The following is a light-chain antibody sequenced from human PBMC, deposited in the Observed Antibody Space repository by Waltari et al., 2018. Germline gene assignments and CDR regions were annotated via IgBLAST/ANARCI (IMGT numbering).Light chain of an antibody. V-gene: IGKV1-39*01. CDR1: KSIHKY. CDR2: AAF. CDR3: HQSYRFPPT. J-gene: IGKJ3*01. Sequence: DIKMTQYPSSLSASVGDRVSITCRARKSIHKYLNWYHQIPREAPNLLIYAAFNWQSRVPSRFRVSGPGTDFTLTISGLQPEDSATYYCHQSYRFPPTFGPGTKLDIK.